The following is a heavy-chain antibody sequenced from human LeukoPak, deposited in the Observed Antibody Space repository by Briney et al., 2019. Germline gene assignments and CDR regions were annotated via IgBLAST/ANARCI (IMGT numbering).Heavy chain of an antibody. CDR3: ASQRGIAAANPLDY. Sequence: GGSLRLSCAASGFTFSSYEMNWVRQAPGKGLEWVSYISSGSTIYYADSVKGRFTISRDNSKNTLYLQMNSLRAEDTAVYYCASQRGIAAANPLDYWGQGTLVTVSS. CDR1: GFTFSSYE. CDR2: ISSGSTI. D-gene: IGHD6-13*01. V-gene: IGHV3-48*03. J-gene: IGHJ4*02.